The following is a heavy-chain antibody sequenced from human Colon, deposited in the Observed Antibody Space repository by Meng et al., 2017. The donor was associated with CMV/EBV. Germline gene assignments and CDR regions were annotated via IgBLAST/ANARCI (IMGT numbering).Heavy chain of an antibody. CDR2: ITSKNDGGAI. J-gene: IGHJ4*02. CDR3: MRADGVNQV. Sequence: EVQLGQTGGGVVKPVESLGASCAASAFSLSNVDITWVRQAPGKCLEWVGRITSKNDGGAIDYAAAVKGRFTISRDESENTVYLQMNSLITEDSAIYYCMRADGVNQVWGQGSLVTVSS. V-gene: IGHV3-15*07. D-gene: IGHD2-8*01. CDR1: AFSLSNVD.